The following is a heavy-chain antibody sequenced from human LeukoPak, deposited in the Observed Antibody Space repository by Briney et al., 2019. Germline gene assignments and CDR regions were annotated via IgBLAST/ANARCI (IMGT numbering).Heavy chain of an antibody. CDR3: ARDNGGNSDNDAFDI. D-gene: IGHD4-23*01. Sequence: SETLSLTCAVYGGSFSGYYWSWIRQPPGKGLEWIGEINHSGSTNYNPSLKSRVSVSVDTSKNQFSLKLSPVTAADTAVYYCARDNGGNSDNDAFDIWGQGTMVTVSS. V-gene: IGHV4-34*01. CDR2: INHSGST. CDR1: GGSFSGYY. J-gene: IGHJ3*02.